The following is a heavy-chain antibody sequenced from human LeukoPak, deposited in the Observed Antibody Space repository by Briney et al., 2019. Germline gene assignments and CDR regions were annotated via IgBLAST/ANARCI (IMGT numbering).Heavy chain of an antibody. CDR3: ATLGYSYGTDY. V-gene: IGHV4-39*07. Sequence: PSETLSLTCTVSGGSISSSSYYWGWIRQPPGKGLEWIGNIYYSGSTNYNPSLKSRVTISVDTSKNQFSLKLSSVTAADTAVYYCATLGYSYGTDYWGQGTLVTVSS. D-gene: IGHD5-18*01. J-gene: IGHJ4*02. CDR2: IYYSGST. CDR1: GGSISSSSYY.